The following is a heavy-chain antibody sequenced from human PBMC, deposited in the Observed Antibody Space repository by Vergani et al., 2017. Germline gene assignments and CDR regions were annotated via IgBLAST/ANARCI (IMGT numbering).Heavy chain of an antibody. CDR1: GYTFTSYG. D-gene: IGHD5-24*01. J-gene: IGHJ4*02. CDR3: ARDPRPHELQSHVDDY. Sequence: VQLVQSGAEVKKPGESLKISCKASGYTFTSYGISWVRQAPGQGLEWMGGIIPIFGTANYAQKFQGRVTITADESTSTAYMELSSLRSEDTAVYYCARDPRPHELQSHVDDYWGQGTLVTVSS. CDR2: IIPIFGTA. V-gene: IGHV1-69*01.